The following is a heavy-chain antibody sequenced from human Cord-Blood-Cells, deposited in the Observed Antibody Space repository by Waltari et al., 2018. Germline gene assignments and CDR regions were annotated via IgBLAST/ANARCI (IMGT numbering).Heavy chain of an antibody. CDR1: GYTFTGYY. CDR3: ARGPYGDYGYYYYYYMDV. J-gene: IGHJ6*03. Sequence: QVQLVQSGAEVKKPGASVKVSCKASGYTFTGYYMHWVRQAPGQGLAWMGWINPNSGGTNYAQKFQGRVTMTRDTSISTAYMELSRLRSDDTAVYYCARGPYGDYGYYYYYYMDVWGKGTTVTVSS. CDR2: INPNSGGT. V-gene: IGHV1-2*02. D-gene: IGHD4-17*01.